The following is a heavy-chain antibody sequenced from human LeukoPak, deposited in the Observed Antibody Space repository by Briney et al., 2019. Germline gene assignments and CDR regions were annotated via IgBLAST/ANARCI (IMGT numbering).Heavy chain of an antibody. CDR3: ARDVGDLGHSWFDP. CDR1: GGSISSASNS. D-gene: IGHD1-26*01. Sequence: PSQTLSLTCTVSGGSISSASNSWSWIRQPAGKGLQWIGRMSTSGSTSYNPSLKSRVTISVDTSKNQFSLNLSSVIAADTAVYYCARDVGDLGHSWFDPWGQGTLVTVSS. V-gene: IGHV4-61*02. J-gene: IGHJ5*02. CDR2: MSTSGST.